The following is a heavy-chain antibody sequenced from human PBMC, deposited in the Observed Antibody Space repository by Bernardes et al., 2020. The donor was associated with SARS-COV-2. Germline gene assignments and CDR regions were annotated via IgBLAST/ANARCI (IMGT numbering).Heavy chain of an antibody. V-gene: IGHV3-33*01. CDR2: IWSDGSDK. D-gene: IGHD2-2*01. J-gene: IGHJ4*02. Sequence: GGSLRLSCAASGFAFSTYGMHWVRQAPGQGLEWVAVIWSDGSDKDYADSVKGRFTISRDNSNNMLYLQMNSLRAEDTAVYFCARETIRCSSTHCPFDIWGQGSLVTVSP. CDR1: GFAFSTYG. CDR3: ARETIRCSSTHCPFDI.